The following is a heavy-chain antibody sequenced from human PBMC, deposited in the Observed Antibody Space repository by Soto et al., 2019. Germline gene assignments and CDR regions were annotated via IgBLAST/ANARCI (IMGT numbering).Heavy chain of an antibody. D-gene: IGHD3-22*01. CDR3: SRDLSHDSRVYRDAFDI. J-gene: IGHJ3*02. CDR1: GFTFSSYA. V-gene: IGHV3-30*04. Sequence: QVQLVESGGGVVQPGRSLRLSCAASGFTFSSYAMHWVRPAPGKGLEWVAVISYDGSNKYYADSVKGRFTISRDNSKNTMYLQMNSLRAENTAVYYGSRDLSHDSRVYRDAFDIWGQGTMVTVSS. CDR2: ISYDGSNK.